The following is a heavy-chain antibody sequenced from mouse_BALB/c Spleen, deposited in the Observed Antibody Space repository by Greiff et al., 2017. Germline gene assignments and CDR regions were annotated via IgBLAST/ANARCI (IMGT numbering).Heavy chain of an antibody. V-gene: IGHV1-7*01. Sequence: VQLQQSGAELAKPGASVKMSCKASGYTFTSYWMHWVKQRPGQGLEWIGYINPSTGYTEYNQKFKDKATLTVDKSSSTAYMQLSSPTSEDSAVYYCAVYYDYDGFAYWGQGTLVTVSA. CDR3: AVYYDYDGFAY. CDR2: INPSTGYT. J-gene: IGHJ3*01. D-gene: IGHD2-4*01. CDR1: GYTFTSYW.